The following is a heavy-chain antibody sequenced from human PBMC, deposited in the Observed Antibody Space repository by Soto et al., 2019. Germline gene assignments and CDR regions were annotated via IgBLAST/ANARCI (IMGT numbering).Heavy chain of an antibody. V-gene: IGHV1-3*01. D-gene: IGHD6-13*01. J-gene: IGHJ5*02. CDR3: ARCFRYSSSWYMGWFDP. CDR1: GYTFTSSA. Sequence: GAPGKGSWKGSGYTFTSSAMHLVGQAPGERLEWMGWINAGNGNTKYSQKFQGRVTITRDTSASTAYMELSSLRSEDTAVYYCARCFRYSSSWYMGWFDPWGQGTLVTVSS. CDR2: INAGNGNT.